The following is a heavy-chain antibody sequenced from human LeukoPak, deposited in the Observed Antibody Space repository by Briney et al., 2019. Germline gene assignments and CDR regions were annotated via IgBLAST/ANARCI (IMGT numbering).Heavy chain of an antibody. V-gene: IGHV3-7*01. CDR3: AELGITMIGGV. Sequence: GGSLRLSCVASGFTFSNYWMTWVRQAPGKGLEWVANIKTDGSLVYYVDSVKGRFTISRDNAKNSLYLQMNSLRAEDTAVYYCAELGITMIGGVWGKGTTVTISS. D-gene: IGHD3-10*02. J-gene: IGHJ6*04. CDR1: GFTFSNYW. CDR2: IKTDGSLV.